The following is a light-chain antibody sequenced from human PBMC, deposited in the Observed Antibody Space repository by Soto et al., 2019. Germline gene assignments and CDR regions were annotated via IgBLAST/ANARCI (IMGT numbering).Light chain of an antibody. V-gene: IGKV3-20*01. CDR2: AAS. CDR3: QQYGSLYT. J-gene: IGKJ2*01. CDR1: QSVGSSY. Sequence: EIVLTQSPDTLSLSPGERATLSCRASQSVGSSYLAWYQQKPAQAPRLLIFAASSRATDIPDRFSGSWSGTDFTITISRLEPEDSAVYYCQQYGSLYTFGQGTKLEIK.